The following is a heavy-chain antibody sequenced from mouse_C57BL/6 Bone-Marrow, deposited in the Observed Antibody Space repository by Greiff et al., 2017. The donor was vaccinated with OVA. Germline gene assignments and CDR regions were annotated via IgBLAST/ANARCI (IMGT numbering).Heavy chain of an antibody. V-gene: IGHV1-26*01. CDR1: GYTFTDYY. Sequence: EVQLQQSGPELVKPGASVKISCKASGYTFTDYYMNWVKQSHGKSLEWIGDINPNNGGTSYNQKFKGKATLTVDKSSSTAYMELRSLTSEDSAVYYCARISDPHFDYWGQGTTLTVSS. J-gene: IGHJ2*01. CDR3: ARISDPHFDY. CDR2: INPNNGGT.